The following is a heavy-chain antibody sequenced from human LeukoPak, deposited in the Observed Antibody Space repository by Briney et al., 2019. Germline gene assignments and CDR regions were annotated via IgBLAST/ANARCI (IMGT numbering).Heavy chain of an antibody. D-gene: IGHD3-22*01. CDR1: GGTFSSYA. CDR3: ARGGRQHYYDSSGYRLDY. V-gene: IGHV1-69*05. CDR2: IIPIFGAA. Sequence: GASVKVSCKASGGTFSSYAISWVRQAPGQGLEWMGGIIPIFGAANYAQKFQGRVTITTDESTSTAYMELSSLRSEDTAVYYCARGGRQHYYDSSGYRLDYWGQGTLVTVSS. J-gene: IGHJ4*02.